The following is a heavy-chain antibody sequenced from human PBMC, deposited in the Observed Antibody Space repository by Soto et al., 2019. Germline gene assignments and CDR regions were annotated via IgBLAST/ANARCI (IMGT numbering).Heavy chain of an antibody. V-gene: IGHV3-64D*08. CDR2: ISSNGGST. CDR1: GFTFSSYA. CDR3: VKDTPMDLYYYDSSGYYRLDVFDI. D-gene: IGHD3-22*01. Sequence: GGSLRLSCSASGFTFSSYAMHRVRQAPGKGLEYVSAISSNGGSTYYADSVKGRFTISRDNSKNTLYLQMSSLRAEDTAVYYCVKDTPMDLYYYDSSGYYRLDVFDIWGQGTLVTVSS. J-gene: IGHJ3*02.